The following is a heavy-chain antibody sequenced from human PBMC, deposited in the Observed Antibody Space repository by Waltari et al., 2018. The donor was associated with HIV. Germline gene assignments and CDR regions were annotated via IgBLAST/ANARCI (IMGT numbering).Heavy chain of an antibody. CDR1: GGSISNSTSL. CDR2: IYYIGST. V-gene: IGHV4-39*01. Sequence: HLLLQESGPGLVKPSETLSLTCTVTGGSISNSTSLLGWIRQTPGKGLEWIGSIYYIGSTDYNPSLKSRVTISIDTSKNQFSLKLSTVTTADTAVFYCARHSLRVGAAYWNFDLWGRGTLVTVSS. D-gene: IGHD1-26*01. J-gene: IGHJ2*01. CDR3: ARHSLRVGAAYWNFDL.